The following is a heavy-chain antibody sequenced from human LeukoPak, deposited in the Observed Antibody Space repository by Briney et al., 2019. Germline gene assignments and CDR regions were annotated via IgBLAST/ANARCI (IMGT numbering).Heavy chain of an antibody. J-gene: IGHJ6*02. CDR1: GLTISDSW. CDR2: LASDESNK. V-gene: IGHV3-74*01. D-gene: IGHD1-1*01. Sequence: HPGGSLRLSCAASGLTISDSWIHWVRQAPGKGLMWVSRLASDESNKIYADSVKGRFTISRDNSKNTLYLQMNSLRAEDTAVYYCAKESLDTEQRNYNYYGMDVWGQGTTVTVSS. CDR3: AKESLDTEQRNYNYYGMDV.